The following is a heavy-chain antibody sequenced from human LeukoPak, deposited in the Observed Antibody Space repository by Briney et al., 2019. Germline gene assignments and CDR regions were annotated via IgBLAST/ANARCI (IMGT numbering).Heavy chain of an antibody. D-gene: IGHD3-10*01. CDR2: INHSGST. Sequence: SETLSLTCAVYGGSFSGYYWSWIRQPPGRGLEWVGEINHSGSTNYNPSLTSRVTISVDTSKNQFSLRLSSVTAADTAVYYCARDRYYYGSGSFLDWGQGTLVTVSS. J-gene: IGHJ1*01. CDR1: GGSFSGYY. CDR3: ARDRYYYGSGSFLD. V-gene: IGHV4-34*01.